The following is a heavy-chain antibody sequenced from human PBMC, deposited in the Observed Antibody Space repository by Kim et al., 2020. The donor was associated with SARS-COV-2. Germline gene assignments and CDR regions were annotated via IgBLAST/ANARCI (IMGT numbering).Heavy chain of an antibody. CDR3: ARAANDYDILTGYLYYVMAV. Sequence: GGSLRLSCAASGFTFSSYSMNWVRQAPGKGLEWVSSISSSSSYIYYADSVKGRFTISRDNAKNSLYLQMNSLRAEDTAVYYCARAANDYDILTGYLYYVMAVWGQGTTVTVSS. CDR2: ISSSSSYI. D-gene: IGHD3-9*01. V-gene: IGHV3-21*01. J-gene: IGHJ6*02. CDR1: GFTFSSYS.